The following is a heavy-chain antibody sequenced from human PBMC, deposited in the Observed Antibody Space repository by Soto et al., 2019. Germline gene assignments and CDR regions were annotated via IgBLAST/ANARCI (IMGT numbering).Heavy chain of an antibody. CDR1: GFNFNTYW. CDR3: AKYSGSYSFEN. D-gene: IGHD1-26*01. Sequence: EVHLVESGGDLVQPGGSLRLSCAASGFNFNTYWMSWVRLAPGKGLEWVTNMNHDGSLIYYLDSVKGRFIISRDNAKNLLFLQMNSLRAEDTAVYYCAKYSGSYSFENWGQGTLFTVSS. V-gene: IGHV3-7*02. CDR2: MNHDGSLI. J-gene: IGHJ4*02.